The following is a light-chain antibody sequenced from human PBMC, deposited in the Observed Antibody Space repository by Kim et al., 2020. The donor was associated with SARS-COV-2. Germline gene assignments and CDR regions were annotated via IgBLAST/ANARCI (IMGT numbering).Light chain of an antibody. V-gene: IGKV3-11*01. Sequence: EIVLTQSPGTLSLSPGERATLSCRASQSVDIFLAWYQQKPGQAPRLLISDASNRATDIPARFSGSGSGTDFTLTISSLEPEDFAVYYCQQRSDWPTFGGGTKVDIK. CDR1: QSVDIF. J-gene: IGKJ4*01. CDR3: QQRSDWPT. CDR2: DAS.